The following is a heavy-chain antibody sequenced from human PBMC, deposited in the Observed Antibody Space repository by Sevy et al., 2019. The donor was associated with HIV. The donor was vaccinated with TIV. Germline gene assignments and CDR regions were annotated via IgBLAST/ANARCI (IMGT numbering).Heavy chain of an antibody. CDR1: GFILSRYG. D-gene: IGHD3-10*02. V-gene: IGHV3-33*01. Sequence: GGSLRVSCAASGFILSRYGMNWVRQAPGKGLEWVASIWYDGANKYCADSVKGRCIISRDNFKNTLYLQMATLRAEDTAVYYCARDFCSGRPPTPFDHWGQGIQVTVPS. CDR3: ARDFCSGRPPTPFDH. CDR2: IWYDGANK. J-gene: IGHJ4*02.